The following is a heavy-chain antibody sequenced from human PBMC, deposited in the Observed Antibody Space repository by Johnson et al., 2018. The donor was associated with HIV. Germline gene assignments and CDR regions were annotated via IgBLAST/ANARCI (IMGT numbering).Heavy chain of an antibody. D-gene: IGHD6-13*01. CDR1: GFTFTTYT. V-gene: IGHV3-30-3*01. Sequence: QVQLVESGGGVVQPGRSLRLSCAASGFTFTTYTIHWVRQPPGKGLEWVAVISYDGINKYYADSVKGRFTISRDNSKNTLYLQMNSLRAEDTAVYYCARGEWFYGSSTSAFDIWGQGTMVTVSS. CDR3: ARGEWFYGSSTSAFDI. CDR2: ISYDGINK. J-gene: IGHJ3*02.